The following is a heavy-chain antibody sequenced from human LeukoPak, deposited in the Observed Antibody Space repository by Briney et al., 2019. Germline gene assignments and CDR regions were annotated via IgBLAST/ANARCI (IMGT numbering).Heavy chain of an antibody. D-gene: IGHD3-10*01. J-gene: IGHJ4*02. CDR2: ISYDGSNK. Sequence: PGRSLRLSCAASEFTFSSYAMHWVRQAPGKGLEWVAVISYDGSNKYYADSVKGRFTISRDNSKNTLYLQMNSLRAEDTAVYYCAREITAPTKFDYWGQGTLVTVSS. V-gene: IGHV3-30-3*01. CDR1: EFTFSSYA. CDR3: AREITAPTKFDY.